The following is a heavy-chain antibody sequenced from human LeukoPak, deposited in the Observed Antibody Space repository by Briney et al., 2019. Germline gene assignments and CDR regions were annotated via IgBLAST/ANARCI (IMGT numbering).Heavy chain of an antibody. D-gene: IGHD1-26*01. CDR1: GFSFSSTW. CDR3: ARESSVVGRNIDY. V-gene: IGHV3-74*01. J-gene: IGHJ4*02. Sequence: GGSLRLSCAASGFSFSSTWMHWVRQVPGKGLVWVSRINSDGSSTIYADSVKGRFTISRDNAKNSLYLQMNSLRAEDTAVYYCARESSVVGRNIDYWGQGTLVTVSS. CDR2: INSDGSST.